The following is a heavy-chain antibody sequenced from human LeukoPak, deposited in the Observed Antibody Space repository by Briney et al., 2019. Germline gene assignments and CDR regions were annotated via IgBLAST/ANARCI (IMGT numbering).Heavy chain of an antibody. V-gene: IGHV1-69*02. CDR2: IIPILGIA. CDR1: GGTFSSYT. CDR3: ARGIFGGITIGSY. D-gene: IGHD3-3*01. J-gene: IGHJ4*02. Sequence: SVKVSCKASGGTFSSYTISWVRQAPGQGLEWMGRIIPILGIANYAQKFQGRVTITADKSTSTAYMELSSLRSGDTAVYYCARGIFGGITIGSYWGQGTLVTVSS.